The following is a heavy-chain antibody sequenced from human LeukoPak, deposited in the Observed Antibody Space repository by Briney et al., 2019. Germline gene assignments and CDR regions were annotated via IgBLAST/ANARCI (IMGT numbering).Heavy chain of an antibody. J-gene: IGHJ4*02. CDR1: GFTFSNYW. V-gene: IGHV3-7*01. CDR2: IKQDGSEK. D-gene: IGHD5-24*01. Sequence: GGSLRLSCAASGFTFSNYWMSWVRQAPGMGLEWVANIKQDGSEKYYVDSVKGRFTISRDNAKNSLFLQMNSLRAEDTAVYYCVRERWLQLWGPILFDCWGQGTLVTVSS. CDR3: VRERWLQLWGPILFDC.